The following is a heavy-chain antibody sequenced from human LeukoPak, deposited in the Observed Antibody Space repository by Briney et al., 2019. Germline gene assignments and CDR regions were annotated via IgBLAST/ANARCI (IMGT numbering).Heavy chain of an antibody. CDR3: ARTVGATTNSYYYYYMDV. J-gene: IGHJ6*03. Sequence: ASVKVSCKASGYTFTSSGISWVRQAPGQGLEWMGWISAYNGNTNYAQKLQGRVTMTTDTSTSTAYMELRSLRSDDTAVYYCARTVGATTNSYYYYYMDVWGKGTTVTVSS. D-gene: IGHD1-26*01. CDR1: GYTFTSSG. V-gene: IGHV1-18*01. CDR2: ISAYNGNT.